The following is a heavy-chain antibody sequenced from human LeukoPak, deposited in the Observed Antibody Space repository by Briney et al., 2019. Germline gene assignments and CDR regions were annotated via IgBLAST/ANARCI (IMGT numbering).Heavy chain of an antibody. D-gene: IGHD3-22*01. CDR1: GGSISSGSYY. CDR3: ARARDYDSSGYYGSRYYFDY. Sequence: SQTLSLTCTVSGGSISSGSYYWSWIRQPAGKGLEWIGRIYTSGSTNYNPSLKSRVTISVDTSKNQFSLKLSSVTAADTAVYYCARARDYDSSGYYGSRYYFDYWGQGTLVTVSS. J-gene: IGHJ4*02. V-gene: IGHV4-61*02. CDR2: IYTSGST.